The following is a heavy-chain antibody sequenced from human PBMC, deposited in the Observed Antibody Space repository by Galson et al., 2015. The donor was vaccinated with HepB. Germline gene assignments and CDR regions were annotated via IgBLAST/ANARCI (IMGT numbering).Heavy chain of an antibody. CDR1: GYTFTSYD. CDR2: MNPNSGNT. D-gene: IGHD3-22*01. V-gene: IGHV1-8*01. Sequence: SVKVSCKASGYTFTSYDINWVRQATGQGLEWMGWMNPNSGNTGYAQKFQGRVTMTRNTSISTAYMELSSLRSEDTAVYYCARRYYYDSSGYYYNWFDPWGQGTLVTVSS. CDR3: ARRYYYDSSGYYYNWFDP. J-gene: IGHJ5*02.